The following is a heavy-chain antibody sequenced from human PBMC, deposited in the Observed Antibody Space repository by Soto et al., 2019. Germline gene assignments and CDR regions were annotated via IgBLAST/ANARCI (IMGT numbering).Heavy chain of an antibody. V-gene: IGHV3-30-3*01. D-gene: IGHD2-2*01. Sequence: PGGSLRLSCAASGFTFSSYALHWVRQAPGKGLEWVAVISYDGSNKYYADSVKGRFTISRDNSKNTLYVRMNSLRGEDTAVYYCARGPSSLTRFDYWGQGTLVTVSS. CDR3: ARGPSSLTRFDY. CDR1: GFTFSSYA. CDR2: ISYDGSNK. J-gene: IGHJ4*02.